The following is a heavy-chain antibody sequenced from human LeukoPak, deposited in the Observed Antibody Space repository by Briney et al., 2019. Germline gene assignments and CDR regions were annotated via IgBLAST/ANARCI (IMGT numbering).Heavy chain of an antibody. D-gene: IGHD3-3*01. V-gene: IGHV3-21*01. CDR2: ISSSSSYI. CDR1: GFTSSSHS. CDR3: ARAAELRFLECLPESVDY. J-gene: IGHJ4*02. Sequence: GGSLRLSCAASGFTSSSHSMNWVRQAPGKGREWVSSISSSSSYIYYADSVKGRFTISRDNAKNSLYLQMSSLRAEDTAVYYCARAAELRFLECLPESVDYWNQGTLLTVSS.